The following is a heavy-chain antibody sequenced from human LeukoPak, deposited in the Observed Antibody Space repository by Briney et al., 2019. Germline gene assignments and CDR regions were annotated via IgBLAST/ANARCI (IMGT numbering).Heavy chain of an antibody. V-gene: IGHV1-69*10. Sequence: ASVKVSCKASGGTFSSYAISWVRQAPGQGLEWMGGIIPILVTANYAKKFQDRVTITADKSTRTAYMELSSLRFEDTDVYYCARVDSGRYYGHDYWGQGTLVTVTS. D-gene: IGHD1-26*01. CDR1: GGTFSSYA. CDR3: ARVDSGRYYGHDY. CDR2: IIPILVTA. J-gene: IGHJ4*02.